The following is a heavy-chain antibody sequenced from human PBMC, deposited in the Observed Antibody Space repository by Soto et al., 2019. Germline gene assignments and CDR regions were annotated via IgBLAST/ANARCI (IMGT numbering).Heavy chain of an antibody. Sequence: QTGGSLRLSCSASGFTFSSYAMHWVRQAPGKGLEYVSAISSNGGSTYYADSVKGRFTISRDNSKNTLYLQMNSLRAEDTAVYYCAKAAAGTLVRFRYYYYGMDVWGQGTTVTVSS. CDR3: AKAAAGTLVRFRYYYYGMDV. D-gene: IGHD6-13*01. CDR1: GFTFSSYA. CDR2: ISSNGGST. J-gene: IGHJ6*02. V-gene: IGHV3-64*04.